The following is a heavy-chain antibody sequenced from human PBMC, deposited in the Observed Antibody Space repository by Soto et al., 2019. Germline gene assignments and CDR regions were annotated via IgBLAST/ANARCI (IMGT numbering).Heavy chain of an antibody. Sequence: GSLRLSCAASGFTFIGYAMSFFRHAPLKWLEWVSAISGSGGSTYYEDSVKGRFTISRDNSKNTLYLQMNSLRAEDTAVYYCAKGTLVGPAVCDYWGQGTLVTVSS. CDR3: AKGTLVGPAVCDY. V-gene: IGHV3-23*01. CDR2: ISGSGGST. CDR1: GFTFIGYA. J-gene: IGHJ4*02. D-gene: IGHD2-2*01.